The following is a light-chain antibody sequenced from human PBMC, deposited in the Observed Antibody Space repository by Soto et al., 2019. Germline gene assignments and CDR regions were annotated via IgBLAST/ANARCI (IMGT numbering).Light chain of an antibody. Sequence: QSALTQPASVSGSLGQSITISCNGTSSDVGAYNYVSWYQQHPDKAPKLLIFEVTNRPSGVSGRFSGSKSGITASLSISGLQPDDEADYYCTSYSSSSPVLFGGGTQLTVL. CDR1: SSDVGAYNY. V-gene: IGLV2-14*01. CDR3: TSYSSSSPVL. CDR2: EVT. J-gene: IGLJ7*01.